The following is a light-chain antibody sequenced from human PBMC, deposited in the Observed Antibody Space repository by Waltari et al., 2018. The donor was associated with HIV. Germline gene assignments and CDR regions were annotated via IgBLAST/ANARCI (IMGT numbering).Light chain of an antibody. CDR2: GNS. CDR1: RSNTGAGYD. V-gene: IGLV1-40*01. Sequence: QSVLTQPPSVSGAPGQGVTIPCPGSRSNTGAGYDVPCYQQLPGTAPKLLIYGNSNRPSGVPDRFSGSKSGTSASLAITGLQAEDEADYYCQSYDSSLSGSRVFGGGTKLTVL. CDR3: QSYDSSLSGSRV. J-gene: IGLJ3*02.